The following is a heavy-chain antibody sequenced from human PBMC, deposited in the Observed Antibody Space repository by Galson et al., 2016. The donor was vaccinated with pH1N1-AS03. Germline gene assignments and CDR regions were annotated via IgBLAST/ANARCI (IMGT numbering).Heavy chain of an antibody. Sequence: TLSLTCTVSGDSITSGNYFWSWIRQPAGKGLEWIGRIHSSGSTDYNSSLKSRVIISVDTSNNEFSLKRSSVTAADTAVYYCERDLGAGGPEDSWGPGTRVTISS. D-gene: IGHD3-3*01. V-gene: IGHV4-61*02. CDR1: GDSITSGNYF. CDR2: IHSSGST. J-gene: IGHJ4*02. CDR3: ERDLGAGGPEDS.